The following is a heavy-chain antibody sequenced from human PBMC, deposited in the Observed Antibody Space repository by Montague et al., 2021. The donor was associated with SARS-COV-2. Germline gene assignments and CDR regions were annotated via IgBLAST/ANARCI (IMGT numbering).Heavy chain of an antibody. V-gene: IGHV4-39*01. D-gene: IGHD3-10*01. CDR2: IYYSGST. J-gene: IGHJ3*01. Sequence: SETLSLTCTVSGGSIRSSSYYWGWIRQPPGKGLEWIGNIYYSGSTYYNPSFKSRVTISVDTSKDQFSLNLNSVTVADTAIYFCARPASGIGNAFDVWGQGTMVNVSS. CDR1: GGSIRSSSYY. CDR3: ARPASGIGNAFDV.